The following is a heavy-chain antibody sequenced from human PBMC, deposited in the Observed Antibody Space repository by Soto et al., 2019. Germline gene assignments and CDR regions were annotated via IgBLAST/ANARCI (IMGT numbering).Heavy chain of an antibody. Sequence: PGGSLRLSCAASGFTFSDYFVTWIRQAPGKGLEWVSYISSSGSTIYYADSVKGRFTISRDNAKNSLYLQMNSLRAEDTAVYYCARGPIAAVGKRYFDYWGQGTLVTVSS. CDR3: ARGPIAAVGKRYFDY. D-gene: IGHD6-13*01. J-gene: IGHJ4*02. CDR2: ISSSGSTI. V-gene: IGHV3-11*01. CDR1: GFTFSDYF.